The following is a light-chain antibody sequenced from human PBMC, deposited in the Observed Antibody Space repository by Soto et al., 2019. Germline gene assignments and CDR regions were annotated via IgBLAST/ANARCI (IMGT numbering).Light chain of an antibody. CDR2: DGS. CDR3: QQYYGVRSIT. Sequence: LQMTQSPSSLSASVGDRVTITCQASQDISNHLNWYQQKPGKAPKLLIYDGSNLQTGVPSRFSGSGSGTDFTFTISSLQPEDIATYYCQQYYGVRSITFGQGTRLEIK. V-gene: IGKV1-33*01. J-gene: IGKJ5*01. CDR1: QDISNH.